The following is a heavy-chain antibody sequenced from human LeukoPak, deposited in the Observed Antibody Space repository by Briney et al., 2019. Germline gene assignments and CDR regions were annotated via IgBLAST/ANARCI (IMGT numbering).Heavy chain of an antibody. V-gene: IGHV4-59*01. D-gene: IGHD3-22*01. J-gene: IGHJ3*02. Sequence: SETLSFTCTVSGGSINSYYWSWIRQPPGKGLEWIGYIYDSGSTNYNPSLKSRVTISVDTSKNQFSLKLSSVTAADTAVYYCACLTTADAFDIWGQGTMVTVSS. CDR1: GGSINSYY. CDR3: ACLTTADAFDI. CDR2: IYDSGST.